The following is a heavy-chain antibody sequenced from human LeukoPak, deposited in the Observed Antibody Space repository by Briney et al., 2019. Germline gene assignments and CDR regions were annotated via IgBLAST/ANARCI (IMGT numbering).Heavy chain of an antibody. V-gene: IGHV3-7*03. CDR3: ARGGGLDV. D-gene: IGHD3-16*01. CDR2: INHNGNVN. J-gene: IGHJ6*02. CDR1: GFTFSSYW. Sequence: PGGSLRLSRAASGFTFSSYWMNWARQAPGKGLEWVASINHNGNVNYYVDSVKGRFTISRDNAKNSLYLQMSNLGAEDTAVYFCARGGGLDVWGQGATVTVSS.